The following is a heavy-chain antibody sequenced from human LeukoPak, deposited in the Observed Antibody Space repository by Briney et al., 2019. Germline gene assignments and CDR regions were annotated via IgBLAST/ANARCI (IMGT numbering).Heavy chain of an antibody. CDR2: ISSSNSYI. J-gene: IGHJ3*02. CDR1: GFTFSTYS. Sequence: AGGSLRLSCAASGFTFSTYSMNWVRQAPGKGLEWVSSISSSNSYIFYADAVKGRFTISRDNAMNSLYLQMNSLRAEDTAVYYCARVAMYYYDSSGYSSAFDIWGQGTMVTVSS. D-gene: IGHD3-22*01. CDR3: ARVAMYYYDSSGYSSAFDI. V-gene: IGHV3-21*01.